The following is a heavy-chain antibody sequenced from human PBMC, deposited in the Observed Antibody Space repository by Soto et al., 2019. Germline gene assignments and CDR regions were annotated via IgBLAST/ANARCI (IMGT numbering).Heavy chain of an antibody. CDR3: ARDNYCSSTSCYRTSNWVDP. J-gene: IGHJ5*02. D-gene: IGHD2-2*02. Sequence: SGPTLVNPTQTLTLTCTFSGFSLSTSGMRVSWIRQPPGKALEWLARIDWDDDKFYSTSLKTRLTISKDTSKNQVVLTMTNMDPVDTATYYCARDNYCSSTSCYRTSNWVDPWGQGTLVTVSS. CDR2: IDWDDDK. CDR1: GFSLSTSGMR. V-gene: IGHV2-70*04.